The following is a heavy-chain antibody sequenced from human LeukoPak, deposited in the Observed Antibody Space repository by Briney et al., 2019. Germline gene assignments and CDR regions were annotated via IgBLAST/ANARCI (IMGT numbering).Heavy chain of an antibody. CDR3: AKGPVSGSRSPLDY. D-gene: IGHD1-26*01. CDR2: ISYDGSNK. J-gene: IGHJ4*02. CDR1: GFTFFSYG. V-gene: IGHV3-30*18. Sequence: PGGSLRLSCAASGFTFFSYGMHWVRQAPGKGLEWVAGISYDGSNKYYVDSVKGRFTISRDNSKNTLYLEMFSLRIEDTAVYYCAKGPVSGSRSPLDYWGQGTLVTVSS.